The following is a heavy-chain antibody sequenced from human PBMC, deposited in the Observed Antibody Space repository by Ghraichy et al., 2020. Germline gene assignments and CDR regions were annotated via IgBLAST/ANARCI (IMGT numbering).Heavy chain of an antibody. CDR3: TRGVDYSKLGY. D-gene: IGHD4-11*01. CDR1: GASVSSGDHY. V-gene: IGHV4-31*03. CDR2: IYYNGNT. Sequence: LSLTCTVSGASVSSGDHYWSWIRHHPAKGLEWLGSIYYNGNTYDNPSFKSRVTISMDTSKNQFSLQLNSVTAADTALYHCTRGVDYSKLGYWGQGTLVTVSS. J-gene: IGHJ4*02.